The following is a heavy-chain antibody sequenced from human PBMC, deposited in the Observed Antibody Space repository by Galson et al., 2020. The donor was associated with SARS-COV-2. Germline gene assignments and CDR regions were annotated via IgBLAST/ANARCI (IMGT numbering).Heavy chain of an antibody. J-gene: IGHJ5*02. V-gene: IGHV4-39*01. D-gene: IGHD2-2*01. Sequence: TSETLSLTCTVPGGPISSRRYYRGRTRQPPGKGLEWIGSIYYSGSTYYNPSLKSRVTISVDTSKNQFSLKLSSVTAADTAVYYCARHPLYCSSTGCYEFWFDPWGQGTLVTVSS. CDR3: ARHPLYCSSTGCYEFWFDP. CDR2: IYYSGST. CDR1: GGPISSRRYY.